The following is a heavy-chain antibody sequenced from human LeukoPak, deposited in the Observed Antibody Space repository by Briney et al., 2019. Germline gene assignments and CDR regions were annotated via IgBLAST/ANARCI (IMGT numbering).Heavy chain of an antibody. J-gene: IGHJ4*02. CDR1: GGSISSGSYY. D-gene: IGHD2-21*01. CDR3: AREVASLDY. Sequence: PSQTLSLTCTVSGGSISSGSYYWSWIRQPPGKGLEWIGYIYYSGSTNYNPSLKSRVTMAVDTSKNQFSLKLSSVTAADTAVYCCAREVASLDYWGQGTLVTVSS. V-gene: IGHV4-61*01. CDR2: IYYSGST.